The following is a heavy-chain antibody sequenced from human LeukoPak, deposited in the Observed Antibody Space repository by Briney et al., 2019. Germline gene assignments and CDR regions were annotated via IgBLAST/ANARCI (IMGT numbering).Heavy chain of an antibody. Sequence: SETLSLTCAVSGGSISSSNWWSWVRQPPGKGLEWIGEIYHSGSTNYNPSLKSRVTISVATSKKQFSLKVRSVTAADTAVYYCARKEGGQLVNTRRWFDPWGQGTLVTVSS. J-gene: IGHJ5*02. CDR3: ARKEGGQLVNTRRWFDP. CDR1: GGSISSSNW. CDR2: IYHSGST. D-gene: IGHD6-13*01. V-gene: IGHV4-4*02.